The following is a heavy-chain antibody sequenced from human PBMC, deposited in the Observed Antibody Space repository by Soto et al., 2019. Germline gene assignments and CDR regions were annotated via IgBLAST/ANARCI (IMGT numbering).Heavy chain of an antibody. CDR3: AREGGAIAVSLGDGMYV. CDR2: IWYDGRKK. J-gene: IGHJ6*02. CDR1: GFTFSSYG. Sequence: QVQLVESGGGVVQPGRSLRLSCAASGFTFSSYGMHWVRQAPGKGLEWVAVIWYDGRKKYYADSVKGRFTISRDNSKNRLYLQRNSLRAEDTAVYYCAREGGAIAVSLGDGMYVWGQGTTVTVSS. V-gene: IGHV3-33*01. D-gene: IGHD6-19*01.